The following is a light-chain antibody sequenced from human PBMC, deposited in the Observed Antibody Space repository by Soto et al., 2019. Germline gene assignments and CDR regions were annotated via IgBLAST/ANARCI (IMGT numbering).Light chain of an antibody. Sequence: EIVMTQSPATLSVSPGERATLSCRASQSVSSYLAWYQQKPGQAPRLLIYDASNRATGIPARFSGSGSGTDFTLTISSLEPEDFAVYYCQQRSNWVTFGPGTKVDSK. J-gene: IGKJ3*01. V-gene: IGKV3-11*01. CDR2: DAS. CDR3: QQRSNWVT. CDR1: QSVSSY.